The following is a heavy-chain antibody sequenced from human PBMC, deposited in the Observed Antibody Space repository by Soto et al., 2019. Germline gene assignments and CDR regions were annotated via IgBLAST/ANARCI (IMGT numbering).Heavy chain of an antibody. V-gene: IGHV3-30*18. CDR2: ISYDGSNK. D-gene: IGHD1-7*01. CDR1: GFTFSSYG. CDR3: AKDRAGNWNYARFSYFDY. Sequence: PGGSLRLSCAASGFTFSSYGMHWVRQAPGKGLEWVAVISYDGSNKYYADSVKGRFTISRDNSKNTLYLQMNSLRAEDTAVYYCAKDRAGNWNYARFSYFDYWGQGTLVTVSS. J-gene: IGHJ4*02.